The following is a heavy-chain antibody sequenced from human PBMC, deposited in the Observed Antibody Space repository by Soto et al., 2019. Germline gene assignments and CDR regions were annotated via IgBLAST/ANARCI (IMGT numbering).Heavy chain of an antibody. CDR3: AKFPEYSVYDGSYFDY. Sequence: PGGSLRLSCAASGFTFSTYAMSWVRQAPGKGLEWASGISGTGGTTYYAGSVKGRFTISRDTSKSTLYLQMNSLRGEDTAVYYCAKFPEYSVYDGSYFDYWGQGTLVTVSS. D-gene: IGHD5-12*01. CDR1: GFTFSTYA. J-gene: IGHJ4*02. V-gene: IGHV3-23*01. CDR2: ISGTGGTT.